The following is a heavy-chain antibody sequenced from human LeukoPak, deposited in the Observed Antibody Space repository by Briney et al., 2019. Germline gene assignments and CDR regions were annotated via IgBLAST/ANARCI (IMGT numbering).Heavy chain of an antibody. CDR1: GGSLSSYY. J-gene: IGHJ5*02. CDR3: ARDQTIGGPNWFGP. Sequence: SETLSLTCTVSGGSLSSYYWSWIRQPAGKGLEWIGRIYPSGSTNYNPSLKSRVTMSVDTSKNQFSMKLSSVTAADTAVYYCARDQTIGGPNWFGPWGQGTLVTVSS. D-gene: IGHD3-10*01. V-gene: IGHV4-4*07. CDR2: IYPSGST.